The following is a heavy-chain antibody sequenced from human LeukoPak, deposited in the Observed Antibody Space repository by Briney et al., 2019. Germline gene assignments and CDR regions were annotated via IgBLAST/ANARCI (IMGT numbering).Heavy chain of an antibody. D-gene: IGHD4-11*01. CDR2: IKQDGSEK. CDR3: ARDPDYSSLYYYYYMDV. J-gene: IGHJ6*03. Sequence: GGSLRLSCAASGFTFSSYWMSWVRQAPGKGLEWVANIKQDGSEKYYVGSVKGRFTISRDNAKNSLYLQMNSLRAEDTAVYYCARDPDYSSLYYYYYMDVWGKGTTVTVSS. V-gene: IGHV3-7*01. CDR1: GFTFSSYW.